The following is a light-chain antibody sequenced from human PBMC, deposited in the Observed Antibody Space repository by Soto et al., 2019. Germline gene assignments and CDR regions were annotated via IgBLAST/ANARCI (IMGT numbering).Light chain of an antibody. CDR1: SSDVGGYNY. CDR3: SSYTSSNTVL. J-gene: IGLJ2*01. Sequence: QSALTQPASVSGSPGQSITISCTGTSSDVGGYNYVSWYQQYPGKAPKLIIYDVGDRPSGVSNRFSGSKSANTASLTISGLQAEDEADYYCSSYTSSNTVLFGGGTKLTVL. V-gene: IGLV2-14*03. CDR2: DVG.